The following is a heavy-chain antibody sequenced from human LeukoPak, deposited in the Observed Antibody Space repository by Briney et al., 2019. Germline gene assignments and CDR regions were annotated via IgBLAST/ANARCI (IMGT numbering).Heavy chain of an antibody. Sequence: PGGSLRLSCIASGFTFSSYLMSWIRQSPGKGLEWIGNVYYSGSAYYNPSLKSRVTMSVDTSKNQFSLKLSSVTAADTAIYYCARDEGGHDFWSGYTFDYWGQGTLVTVSS. J-gene: IGHJ4*02. CDR2: VYYSGSA. D-gene: IGHD3-3*01. CDR3: ARDEGGHDFWSGYTFDY. V-gene: IGHV4-39*07. CDR1: GFTFSSYL.